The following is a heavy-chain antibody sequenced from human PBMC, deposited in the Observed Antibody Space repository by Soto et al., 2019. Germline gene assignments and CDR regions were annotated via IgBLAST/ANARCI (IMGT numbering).Heavy chain of an antibody. Sequence: QVQLVQSGAEVKKPGASVTVSCKTSGYPLTDFYIHWVRQAPGQGLEWMAWINPHTGDTNTALKFQGRVTMTRDTSINTAFMELTRLSSDDTAVYYCARVPGELHLLDAFDVWGQGTMLTVSS. CDR2: INPHTGDT. V-gene: IGHV1-2*02. J-gene: IGHJ3*01. D-gene: IGHD1-7*01. CDR1: GYPLTDFY. CDR3: ARVPGELHLLDAFDV.